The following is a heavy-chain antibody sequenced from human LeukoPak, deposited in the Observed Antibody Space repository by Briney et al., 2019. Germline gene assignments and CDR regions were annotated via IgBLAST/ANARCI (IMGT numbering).Heavy chain of an antibody. CDR2: ISYNGDIK. CDR1: GFSFNSLA. V-gene: IGHV3-30-3*01. CDR3: ATSGGRWLQYFDH. Sequence: GGSLRLSCAASGFSFNSLAMHWVRQAPGRGLEWVAVISYNGDIKYYADSVEGRFTISRDNSKSTVFLLLNSLSAEDTAIYYCATSGGRWLQYFDHWGQGSLVTVSS. J-gene: IGHJ4*02. D-gene: IGHD5-24*01.